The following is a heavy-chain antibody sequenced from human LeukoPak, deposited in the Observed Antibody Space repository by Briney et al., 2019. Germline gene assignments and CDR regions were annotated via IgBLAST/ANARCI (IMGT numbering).Heavy chain of an antibody. V-gene: IGHV3-23*01. CDR1: GFIFSSYA. J-gene: IGHJ4*02. Sequence: QPGGSLRLSCAASGFIFSSYAMNWVRQAPGKGLEWVSGISGSGVTTYYADSVKGRFTISRDNSKNTLYLQMNSLRAEDTAVYYCAKDLESGSSWYVPWASDYWGQGTLVTVSS. CDR3: AKDLESGSSWYVPWASDY. CDR2: ISGSGVTT. D-gene: IGHD6-13*01.